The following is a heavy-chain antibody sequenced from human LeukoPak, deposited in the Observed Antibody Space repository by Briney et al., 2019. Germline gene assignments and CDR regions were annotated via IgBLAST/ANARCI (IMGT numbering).Heavy chain of an antibody. CDR2: IYSGGST. CDR3: ATRPPNYYDSSGYYAN. J-gene: IGHJ4*02. V-gene: IGHV3-53*01. Sequence: GGSLRLSCAASGFTVSSNYMSWVRQAPGKGLEWVSVIYSGGSTYYADSVRGRFTISRDKSKNTLYLQMNSLRAEDAAVYYCATRPPNYYDSSGYYANWGQGTLVTVSS. CDR1: GFTVSSNY. D-gene: IGHD3-22*01.